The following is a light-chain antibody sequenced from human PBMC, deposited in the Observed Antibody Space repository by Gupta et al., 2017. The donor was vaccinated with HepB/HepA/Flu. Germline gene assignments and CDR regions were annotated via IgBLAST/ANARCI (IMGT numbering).Light chain of an antibody. CDR2: SVS. J-gene: IGKJ1*01. CDR1: QNIGSD. CDR3: QQYNNRPPWT. Sequence: EIVMTHSPATLSVSLGERATLSCRASQNIGSDLAWYQQKPGQSPRLLIYSVSTRATGVPARFSGSGSGTEFTVTISSVQSEDFAVYFCQQYNNRPPWTFGQGTRVEIK. V-gene: IGKV3-15*01.